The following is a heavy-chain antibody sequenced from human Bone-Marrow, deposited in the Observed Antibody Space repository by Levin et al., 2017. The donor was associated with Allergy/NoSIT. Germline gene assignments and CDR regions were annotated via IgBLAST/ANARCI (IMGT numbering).Heavy chain of an antibody. Sequence: PSETLSLTCTVSGGSISSYYWSWIRQPPGKGLEWIGYIYYSGSTNYNPSLKSRVTISVDTSKNQFSLKLSSVTAADTAVYYCARSYGGNSYYYYYYGMDVWGQGTTVTVSS. V-gene: IGHV4-59*01. CDR2: IYYSGST. CDR3: ARSYGGNSYYYYYYGMDV. J-gene: IGHJ6*02. CDR1: GGSISSYY. D-gene: IGHD4-23*01.